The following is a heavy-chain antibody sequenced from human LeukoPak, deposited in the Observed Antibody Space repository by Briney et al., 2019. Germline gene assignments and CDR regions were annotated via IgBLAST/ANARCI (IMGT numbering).Heavy chain of an antibody. Sequence: SGPALVKPTQTLTLTCTFSGFSLSTSGMCVSWIRQPPGKALEWLARIDWDDDKYYSTSLKTRLTISKDTSKNQVVLTMTNMDPVDTATYYCARTTLHEAPGYYYYYGMDVWGQGTTVTVSS. CDR2: IDWDDDK. V-gene: IGHV2-70*11. CDR3: ARTTLHEAPGYYYYYGMDV. J-gene: IGHJ6*02. CDR1: GFSLSTSGMC.